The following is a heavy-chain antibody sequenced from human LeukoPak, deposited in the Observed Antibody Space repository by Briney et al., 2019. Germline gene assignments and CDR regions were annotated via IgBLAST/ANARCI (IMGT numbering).Heavy chain of an antibody. V-gene: IGHV1-69*13. J-gene: IGHJ3*02. CDR2: IIPIFGTA. CDR3: ASSIVVVPAAIKQAFDI. CDR1: GGTFSSYA. Sequence: SVKVSCXASGGTFSSYAISWVRQAPGQGLEWMGGIIPIFGTANYAQKFQGRVTITADESTSTAYMELSSLRSEDTAVYYCASSIVVVPAAIKQAFDIWGQGTMVTVSS. D-gene: IGHD2-2*01.